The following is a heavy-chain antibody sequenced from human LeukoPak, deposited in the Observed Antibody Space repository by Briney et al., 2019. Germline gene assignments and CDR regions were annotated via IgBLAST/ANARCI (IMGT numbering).Heavy chain of an antibody. V-gene: IGHV4-59*01. J-gene: IGHJ3*02. CDR1: GGSISTYY. D-gene: IGHD3-22*01. Sequence: PSETLSLTCTVSGGSISTYYWNWIRQPPGKGLEWIGYIYYSGSTNYNPSLTGRVTISVDTSKNQFSLKLSSVTAADTAVYYCAREYNYYDSSGWDGFEIWGQGTMVTVSS. CDR3: AREYNYYDSSGWDGFEI. CDR2: IYYSGST.